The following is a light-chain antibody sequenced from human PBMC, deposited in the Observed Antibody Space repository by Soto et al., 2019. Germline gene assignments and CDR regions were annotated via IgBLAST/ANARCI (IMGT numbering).Light chain of an antibody. Sequence: QSALTQPASVSGSPGQSITISCTGTSSDVGGYNYVSWYQQHPVKAPKLMIYEVSNRPSGVSNRFSGSKSGNTASLTISGLQAEDEADYYCSSYTSSSTPYVFGTGTKLTGL. CDR2: EVS. J-gene: IGLJ1*01. V-gene: IGLV2-14*01. CDR3: SSYTSSSTPYV. CDR1: SSDVGGYNY.